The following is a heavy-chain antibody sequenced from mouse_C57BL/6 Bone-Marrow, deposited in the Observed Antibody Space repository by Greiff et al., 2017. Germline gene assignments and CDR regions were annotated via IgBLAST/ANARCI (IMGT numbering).Heavy chain of an antibody. CDR1: GYTFTDYY. CDR3: ARVWSLGDY. CDR2: INPYNGGT. J-gene: IGHJ2*01. V-gene: IGHV1-19*01. D-gene: IGHD2-10*02. Sequence: VQLKESGPVLVKPGASVTMSCKASGYTFTDYYMNWVKQSHGKSLEWIGVINPYNGGTSYNQKFKGKATLTVDKSSSTAYMELNSLTSEDAAVYYCARVWSLGDYWGQGTTLTVSS.